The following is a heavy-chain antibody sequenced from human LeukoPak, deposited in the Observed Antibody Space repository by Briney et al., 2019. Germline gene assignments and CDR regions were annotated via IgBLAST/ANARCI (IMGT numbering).Heavy chain of an antibody. CDR1: GGSISSYY. D-gene: IGHD6-19*01. V-gene: IGHV4-59*01. J-gene: IGHJ5*02. Sequence: SETLSLTCTVSGGSISSYYWSWIRQPPGKGLEWIGYIYYSGTTNYNPSLKSRVTISVDTSKNQFSLKLSSVTAADTAVYYCAKDAVAGKRARFDPWGQGTLVTVSS. CDR3: AKDAVAGKRARFDP. CDR2: IYYSGTT.